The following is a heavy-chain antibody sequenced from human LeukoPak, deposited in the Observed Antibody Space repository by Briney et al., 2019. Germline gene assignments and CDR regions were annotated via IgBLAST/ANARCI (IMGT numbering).Heavy chain of an antibody. V-gene: IGHV4-61*02. CDR1: GGSISSGGYY. CDR3: ARQVRDSSPGLYFDY. J-gene: IGHJ4*02. CDR2: IYTSGST. D-gene: IGHD3-22*01. Sequence: SETLSLTCTVSGGSISSGGYYWSWIRQPAGKGLEWIGRIYTSGSTYYNPSLKSRVTISVDTSKNQFSLKLRSVTAADTAVYYCARQVRDSSPGLYFDYWGQGTLVTVSS.